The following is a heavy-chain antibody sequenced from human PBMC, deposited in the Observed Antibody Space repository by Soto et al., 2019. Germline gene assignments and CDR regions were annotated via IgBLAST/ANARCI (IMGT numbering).Heavy chain of an antibody. CDR3: AKDTWELYLWGSLDY. J-gene: IGHJ4*02. CDR1: GFTFSSYG. D-gene: IGHD1-26*01. CDR2: ISYDGSNK. V-gene: IGHV3-30*18. Sequence: GGSLRLSCAASGFTFSSYGMHWVRQAPGKGLEWVAVISYDGSNKYYADSVKGRFTISRDNSKNTVYLQMNSLRAEDTAVYYCAKDTWELYLWGSLDYWGQGTLVTVSS.